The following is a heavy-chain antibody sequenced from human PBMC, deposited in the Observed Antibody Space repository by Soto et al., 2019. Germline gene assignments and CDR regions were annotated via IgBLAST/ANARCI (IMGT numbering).Heavy chain of an antibody. CDR3: ARDDRDDYIANFGY. J-gene: IGHJ4*02. Sequence: PSETLSLTCTISGGSPSYYYWTWIRQPPGKGLEWIGNIDDSGTTNYNPSLKSRVTISVDTSNNQFSLTLKLSSVTAADTAVYYCARDDRDDYIANFGYWGQGTLVTVSS. CDR2: IDDSGTT. D-gene: IGHD4-17*01. V-gene: IGHV4-59*12. CDR1: GGSPSYYY.